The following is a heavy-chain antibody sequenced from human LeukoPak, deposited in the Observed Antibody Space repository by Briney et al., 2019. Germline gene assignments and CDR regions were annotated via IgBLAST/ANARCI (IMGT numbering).Heavy chain of an antibody. CDR1: GGTFSCYA. J-gene: IGHJ4*02. V-gene: IGHV1-46*01. D-gene: IGHD3-10*01. CDR2: INPSGGST. Sequence: ASVKVSCKASGGTFSCYAISWVRQAPGQGLEWMGIINPSGGSTSYAQKFQGRVTMTRDTSTSTVYMELSSLRSEDTAVYYCARDFRSDMVRGVDNWGQGTLVTVSS. CDR3: ARDFRSDMVRGVDN.